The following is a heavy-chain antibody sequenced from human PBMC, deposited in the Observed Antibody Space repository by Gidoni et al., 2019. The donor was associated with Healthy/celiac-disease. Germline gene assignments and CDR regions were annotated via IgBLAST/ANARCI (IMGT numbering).Heavy chain of an antibody. CDR2: IYHSGST. J-gene: IGHJ4*02. D-gene: IGHD3-10*01. CDR1: GGSISSSNW. CDR3: ARVGELWFGELPFYYFDY. V-gene: IGHV4-4*02. Sequence: QVQLQESGPGLVKPSGTLSLTCAVSGGSISSSNWWSWVRQPPGKGLEWIGEIYHSGSTNYNPSLKSRVTISVDKSKNQFSLKLSSVTAADTAVYYCARVGELWFGELPFYYFDYWGQGTLVTVSS.